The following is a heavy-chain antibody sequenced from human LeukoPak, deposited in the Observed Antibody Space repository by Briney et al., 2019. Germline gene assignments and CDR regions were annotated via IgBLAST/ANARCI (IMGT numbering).Heavy chain of an antibody. D-gene: IGHD1/OR15-1a*01. CDR1: GGTFSRYA. CDR2: IIPIFGIA. Sequence: ASVTVSCKASGGTFSRYAISWVRQAPGQGLEWMGRIIPIFGIANYAQKFQGRVTITADKSTSTAYMELSSLRSEDTAVYYCAREDGVEQPGMDVWGQGTTVTVSS. V-gene: IGHV1-69*04. CDR3: AREDGVEQPGMDV. J-gene: IGHJ6*02.